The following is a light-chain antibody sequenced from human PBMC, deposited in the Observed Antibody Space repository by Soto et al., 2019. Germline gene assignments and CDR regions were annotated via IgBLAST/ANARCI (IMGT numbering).Light chain of an antibody. CDR2: ETS. V-gene: IGKV3-20*01. CDR1: QSVSSTY. CDR3: QVYDNSPPWGT. Sequence: EIVLTQSPGTLSLSPGERATLSCRASQSVSSTYLGWYQQKPGQAPRLLIYETSSRATGIPDRFSGSGSGTDFTLTISSLDPEDFAVYYCQVYDNSPPWGTFGQGTKLEIQ. J-gene: IGKJ2*01.